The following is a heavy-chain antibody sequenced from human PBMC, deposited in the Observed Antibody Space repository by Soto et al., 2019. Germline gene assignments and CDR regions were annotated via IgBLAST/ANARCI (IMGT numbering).Heavy chain of an antibody. CDR2: IYWDDDK. J-gene: IGHJ4*02. CDR3: AHRPSYCSGGSCYSGFDY. D-gene: IGHD2-15*01. Sequence: SGPTLVNPTQTLTLTCTFSGFSLSTSGVGVGWIRQPPGKALEWLALIYWDDDKRYSPSLKSRLTITKDTSKNQVVLTMTIMVLLDTATYYCAHRPSYCSGGSCYSGFDYWGQ. CDR1: GFSLSTSGVG. V-gene: IGHV2-5*02.